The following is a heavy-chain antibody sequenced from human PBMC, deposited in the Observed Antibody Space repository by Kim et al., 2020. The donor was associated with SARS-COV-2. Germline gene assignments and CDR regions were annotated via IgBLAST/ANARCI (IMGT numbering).Heavy chain of an antibody. Sequence: ASVKVSCKASGYTFTSYGISWVRQAPGQGLEWMGWISAYNGNTNYAQKLQGRVTMTTDTSTSTAYMELRSLRSDDTAVYYCARTGYCSSTSCHPTGYYYYGMDVWGQETTVTVSS. CDR3: ARTGYCSSTSCHPTGYYYYGMDV. CDR2: ISAYNGNT. D-gene: IGHD2-2*01. J-gene: IGHJ6*02. V-gene: IGHV1-18*01. CDR1: GYTFTSYG.